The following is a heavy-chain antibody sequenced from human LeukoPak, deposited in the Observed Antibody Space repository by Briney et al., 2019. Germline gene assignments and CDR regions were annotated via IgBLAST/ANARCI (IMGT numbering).Heavy chain of an antibody. J-gene: IGHJ3*02. D-gene: IGHD1-14*01. CDR3: ARGGYHHGFDI. V-gene: IGHV3-74*01. CDR2: IDNDGSDS. Sequence: GGSLRLSCAASEFTFPNYWMHWVRQAPGEGLVWVSRIDNDGSDSIYADSVKGRFTISRDNAKNTVYLQMNGLRADDTAVYYCARGGYHHGFDIWGQGTMVIVSS. CDR1: EFTFPNYW.